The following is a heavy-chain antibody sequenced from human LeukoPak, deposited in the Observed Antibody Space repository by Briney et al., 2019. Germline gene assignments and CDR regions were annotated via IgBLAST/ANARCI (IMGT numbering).Heavy chain of an antibody. CDR1: GFTSSSDW. CDR3: SRGDDYGDYVRD. V-gene: IGHV3-74*01. J-gene: IGHJ4*02. D-gene: IGHD4-17*01. Sequence: GGSLRLSCAASGFTSSSDWMHWIRQAQGKGLVWVSRINSDRSSTSYADSVKGRFTISRDNAKNTLYLEMNSLRAEDTAVYYCSRGDDYGDYVRDWGQGTLVTVSS. CDR2: INSDRSST.